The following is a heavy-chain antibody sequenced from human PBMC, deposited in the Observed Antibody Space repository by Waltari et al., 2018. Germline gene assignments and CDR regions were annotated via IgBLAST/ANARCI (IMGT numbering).Heavy chain of an antibody. CDR2: IHPGDSDT. CDR3: ARHLGLGIVGATAWFDP. V-gene: IGHV5-51*01. D-gene: IGHD1-26*01. CDR1: GYSFTSYW. J-gene: IGHJ5*02. Sequence: EVQLVQSGAEVKKPGESLKISCKGSGYSFTSYWIGWVRQMPGKCLEGMGIIHPGDSDTRYSPYCQGQVTIAADNSISTAYLQWSSLKSSDTAMYYCARHLGLGIVGATAWFDPWGQGTLVTVSS.